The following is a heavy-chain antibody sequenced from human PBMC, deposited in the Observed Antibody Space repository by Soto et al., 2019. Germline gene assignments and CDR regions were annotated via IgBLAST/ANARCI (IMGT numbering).Heavy chain of an antibody. CDR1: GFTFSKYG. CDR2: IRSDGDTT. J-gene: IGHJ4*02. V-gene: IGHV3-23*01. Sequence: EVQVLESGGGLVQPGGSLRLSCAASGFTFSKYGMNWVRQAPGKGLEWVSGIRSDGDTTYNADSVKGRFTVSRDTSKNSVFLQINSLRAEDTAIYYCAKGKGIGATPDGANCWGQGALVTVSS. CDR3: AKGKGIGATPDGANC. D-gene: IGHD1-26*01.